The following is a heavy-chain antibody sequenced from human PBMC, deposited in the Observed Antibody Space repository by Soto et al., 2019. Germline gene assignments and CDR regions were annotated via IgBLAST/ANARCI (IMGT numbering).Heavy chain of an antibody. CDR3: ATLGSYIYYFDY. J-gene: IGHJ4*02. CDR1: GGSLSSTSYY. V-gene: IGHV4-39*01. D-gene: IGHD3-16*01. CDR2: IYYSGST. Sequence: SETLSLTCPVSGGSLSSTSYYWVWLLQPPGKGLEWIGSIYYSGSTYYNPSLKSRVTISVDTSKNQFSLKLSSVTAADTAVYYCATLGSYIYYFDYWGQGTLVTVSS.